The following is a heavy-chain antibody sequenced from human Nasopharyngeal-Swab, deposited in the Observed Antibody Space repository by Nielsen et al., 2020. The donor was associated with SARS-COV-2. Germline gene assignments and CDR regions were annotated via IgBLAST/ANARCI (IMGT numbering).Heavy chain of an antibody. J-gene: IGHJ4*02. CDR3: ARDYYDNYDSDY. CDR2: INPYSGDT. V-gene: IGHV1-2*02. Sequence: VRHAPGQGLEWVGCINPYSGDTKYAQKFQGRVTVTRYTYRSTAYIELRRLRSDDTAVYYCARDYYDNYDSDYWGQGTLVTVSS. D-gene: IGHD3-22*01.